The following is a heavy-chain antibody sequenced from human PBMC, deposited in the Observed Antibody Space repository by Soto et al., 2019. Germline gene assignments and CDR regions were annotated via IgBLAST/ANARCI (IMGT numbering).Heavy chain of an antibody. CDR2: IWYDGSNK. CDR3: ARARYFDWLLYDPAALDYYYYGMDV. V-gene: IGHV3-33*01. J-gene: IGHJ6*02. Sequence: GGSLRLSCAASGFTFSSYGMHWVRQAPGKGLEWVAVIWYDGSNKYYADSVKGRFTISRDNSKNTLYLQMNSLRAEDTAVYYCARARYFDWLLYDPAALDYYYYGMDVWGQGTTVTVSS. D-gene: IGHD3-9*01. CDR1: GFTFSSYG.